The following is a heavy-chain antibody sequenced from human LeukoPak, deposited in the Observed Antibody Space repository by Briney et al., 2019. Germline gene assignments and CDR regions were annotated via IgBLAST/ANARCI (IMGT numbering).Heavy chain of an antibody. CDR1: GGSISSTSYY. D-gene: IGHD4-17*01. CDR3: ARLNGDFTFDY. V-gene: IGHV4-39*01. J-gene: IGHJ4*02. Sequence: SETLSLTCTVSGGSISSTSYYWGWSRQPPGKGLEWIGSIHYSGSTYYNSSLRSRVTISVDTSNNQSSLNLRSVTAADTAVYYCARLNGDFTFDYWGQGTLVTVSS. CDR2: IHYSGST.